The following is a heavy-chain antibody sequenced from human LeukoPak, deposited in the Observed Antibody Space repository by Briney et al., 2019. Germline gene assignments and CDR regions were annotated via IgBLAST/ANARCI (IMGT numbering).Heavy chain of an antibody. CDR2: IKSESDGGAI. Sequence: GGSLRLSCAASGFIFSSAWMNWVRQAPGKGLEWVGRIKSESDGGAIDYGAPVNGRFTMSRDDSKNTLYLQMNSLKIEDTGMYYSASYIAIAGNHYFNYWGQGTLVTVSP. V-gene: IGHV3-15*07. CDR3: ASYIAIAGNHYFNY. D-gene: IGHD1-14*01. CDR1: GFIFSSAW. J-gene: IGHJ4*02.